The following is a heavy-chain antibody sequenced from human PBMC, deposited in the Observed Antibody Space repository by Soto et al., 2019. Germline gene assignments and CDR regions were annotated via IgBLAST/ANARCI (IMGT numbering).Heavy chain of an antibody. CDR2: ISAYNGNT. D-gene: IGHD2-2*01. V-gene: IGHV1-18*01. Sequence: ASVKVSCKASGYTFTSYGISWVRQAPGQGLEWMGWISAYNGNTNYAQKLQGRVTMTTDTSTSTAYMELRSLRSDDTAVYYCARDRGGAIVVVPPNWFDPWGQGTLVTVSS. CDR3: ARDRGGAIVVVPPNWFDP. CDR1: GYTFTSYG. J-gene: IGHJ5*02.